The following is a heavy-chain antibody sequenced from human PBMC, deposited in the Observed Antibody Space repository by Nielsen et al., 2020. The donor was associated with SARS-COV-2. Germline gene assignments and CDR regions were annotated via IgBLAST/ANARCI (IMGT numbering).Heavy chain of an antibody. D-gene: IGHD5-12*01. J-gene: IGHJ6*02. CDR3: AKDRVVATIFYYYGMDV. CDR1: GFTFSSYG. V-gene: IGHV3-30*18. Sequence: GESLKISCAASGFTFSSYGMHWVRQAPGKGLEWVAVISYDGSNKYYADSVKGRFTISRDNSKNTLYLQMNSLRAEDTAVYYCAKDRVVATIFYYYGMDVWGQGTTVTVSS. CDR2: ISYDGSNK.